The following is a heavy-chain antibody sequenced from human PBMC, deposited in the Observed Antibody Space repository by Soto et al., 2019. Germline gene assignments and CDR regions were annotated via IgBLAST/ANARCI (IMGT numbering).Heavy chain of an antibody. CDR3: AVTKYDYGGKAMGY. D-gene: IGHD4-17*01. Sequence: SETLSLTCAVYGGSFSGYYWSWIRQPPGKGLEWIGEINHSGSTNYNPSLKSRVTISVDTSKNQFSLKLSSVTAADTAVYYCAVTKYDYGGKAMGYWGQGTLVTVS. CDR1: GGSFSGYY. CDR2: INHSGST. J-gene: IGHJ4*02. V-gene: IGHV4-34*01.